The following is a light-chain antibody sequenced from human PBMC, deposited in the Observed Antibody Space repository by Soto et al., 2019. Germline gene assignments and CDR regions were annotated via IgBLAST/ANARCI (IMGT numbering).Light chain of an antibody. CDR1: QGLSSTY. V-gene: IGKV3-20*01. CDR2: GAS. Sequence: IVLTQAPGTLSLSPGERATILCRASQGLSSTYLAWYQQKPGQAPRLIIYGASRRAAGVPDRFSGSGSGTDFTLTISRLEPEDVAVYYCQQYGSSPITFGPGTKVDIK. J-gene: IGKJ3*01. CDR3: QQYGSSPIT.